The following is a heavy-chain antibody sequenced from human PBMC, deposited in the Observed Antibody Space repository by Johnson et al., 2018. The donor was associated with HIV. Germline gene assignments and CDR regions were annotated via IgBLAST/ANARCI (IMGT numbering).Heavy chain of an antibody. Sequence: EQLVESGGGVVRPGGSLRLSCAASGFTFDDYGMSWVRQAPGQGLEWVSGISGNANRTYYVNSVKGRFTISRDNSKNSLYLQMNSRRAEDTAVYYCAKDVKEWSPAFDIWGQGTVVTVSS. V-gene: IGHV3-20*04. CDR3: AKDVKEWSPAFDI. CDR2: ISGNANRT. J-gene: IGHJ3*02. CDR1: GFTFDDYG. D-gene: IGHD3-3*01.